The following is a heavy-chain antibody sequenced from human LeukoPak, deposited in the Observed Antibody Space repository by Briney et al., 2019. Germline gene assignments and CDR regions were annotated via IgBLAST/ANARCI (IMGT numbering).Heavy chain of an antibody. CDR3: ARGVLAAAGPYYFDY. D-gene: IGHD6-13*01. J-gene: IGHJ4*02. V-gene: IGHV3-21*01. Sequence: GGSLRLSCAASGFTFSSYTLNWVRQAPGKGLEWVSSISSSSSYIYYADSMKGRFTISRDNAKNSLYLQMNSLRAEDTAVYYCARGVLAAAGPYYFDYWGQGTLVTVSS. CDR1: GFTFSSYT. CDR2: ISSSSSYI.